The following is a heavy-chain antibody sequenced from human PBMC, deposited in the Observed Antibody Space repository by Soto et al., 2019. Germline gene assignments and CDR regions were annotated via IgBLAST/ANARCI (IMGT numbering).Heavy chain of an antibody. D-gene: IGHD1-26*01. Sequence: EVQRLESGGGLVQPGGSLRLSCAASGFTFSSYAMRWVRQAPVKGLEWVSAISGSGGSTYYADSVKGRFTISRDNSKHTLYLQMNSLRAEDTAVYYCARRGSGSYYDYWGQGTLVTVSS. J-gene: IGHJ4*02. CDR2: ISGSGGST. CDR1: GFTFSSYA. CDR3: ARRGSGSYYDY. V-gene: IGHV3-23*01.